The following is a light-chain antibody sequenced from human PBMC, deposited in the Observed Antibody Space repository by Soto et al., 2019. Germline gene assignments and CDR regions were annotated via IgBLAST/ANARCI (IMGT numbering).Light chain of an antibody. CDR2: DVS. J-gene: IGLJ1*01. Sequence: SALTQPASVSGSPGQSITISCTGTSSDVGGYNYVSWYQQHPGKAPKLMIYDVSNRPSGVSNRFSGSKSGNTASLTISGLQPEDEADYYCSSSTSSSTYVFGTGTKLTVL. CDR3: SSSTSSSTYV. CDR1: SSDVGGYNY. V-gene: IGLV2-14*01.